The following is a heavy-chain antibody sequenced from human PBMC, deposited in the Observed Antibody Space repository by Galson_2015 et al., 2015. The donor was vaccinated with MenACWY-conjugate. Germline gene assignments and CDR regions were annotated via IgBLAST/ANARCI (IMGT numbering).Heavy chain of an antibody. CDR3: TRDAGDYNWFDP. D-gene: IGHD4-17*01. CDR2: VETNGNGYAT. Sequence: ALRIGGAASGCLFGGSAIHWVRQASGKGLERVGQVETNGNGYATTLASSVRGRDFIYRDDSMNTAFLQMNSLKTEDTAVYYFTRDAGDYNWFDPWGQGALVTVSS. CDR1: GCLFGGSA. V-gene: IGHV3-73*01. J-gene: IGHJ5*02.